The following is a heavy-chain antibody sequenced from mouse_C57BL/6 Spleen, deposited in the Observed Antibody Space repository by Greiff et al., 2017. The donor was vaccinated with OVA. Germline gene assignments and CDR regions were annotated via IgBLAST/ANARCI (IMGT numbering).Heavy chain of an antibody. CDR2: IYPSDSET. J-gene: IGHJ1*03. D-gene: IGHD1-1*01. CDR1: GYTFTSYW. V-gene: IGHV1-61*01. CDR3: ARRGYGSSFYWYFDV. Sequence: QVQLQQPGAELVRPGSSVKLSCKASGYTFTSYWMDWVKQRPGQGLEWIGNIYPSDSETHYNQKFQDKATLTVDKSSSTAYMQLSSLTSEDSAVYYCARRGYGSSFYWYFDVWGTGNTVTVSS.